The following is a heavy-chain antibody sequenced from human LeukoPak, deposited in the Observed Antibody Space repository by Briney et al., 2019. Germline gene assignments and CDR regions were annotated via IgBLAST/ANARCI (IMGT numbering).Heavy chain of an antibody. Sequence: SETLSLTCTVSGYSISSGYYWGWIRQPPGKVLECIGTMYHSGSTFYNPSLKSRVTISVDTSKNQFSLKLTSMTAADTAVYYCARAMNRSGDYLGFDPWGLGIVVTVSS. J-gene: IGHJ5*02. CDR3: ARAMNRSGDYLGFDP. V-gene: IGHV4-38-2*02. CDR2: MYHSGST. D-gene: IGHD3-3*01. CDR1: GYSISSGYY.